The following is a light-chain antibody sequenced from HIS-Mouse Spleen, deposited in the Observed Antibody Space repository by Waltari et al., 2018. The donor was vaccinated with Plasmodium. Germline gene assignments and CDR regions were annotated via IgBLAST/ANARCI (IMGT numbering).Light chain of an antibody. V-gene: IGLV2-8*01. CDR2: EVS. CDR1: SRDVGGYNY. Sequence: QSALTQPPSASGSPGQSVPISCTGTSRDVGGYNYVSWYPQHPGKAPKLMIYEVSKRPSGVPDRFSGSKSGTSATLGITGLQTGDEADYYCGTWDSSLSAGVFGGGTKLTVL. J-gene: IGLJ2*01. CDR3: GTWDSSLSAGV.